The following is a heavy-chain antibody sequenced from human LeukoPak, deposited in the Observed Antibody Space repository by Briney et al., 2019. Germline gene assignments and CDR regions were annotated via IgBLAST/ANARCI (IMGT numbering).Heavy chain of an antibody. CDR1: GDTFTSYY. Sequence: APLKGFFQASGDTFTSYYMHRVRQAPGQRGVGMGIINPRGGSTSYAQKFQGRVTMTGATSTSTVYMELSSLRSEDTAVYYCARGLPIYYYGSGSHFDPWGQGTLVTVSS. D-gene: IGHD3-10*01. J-gene: IGHJ5*02. CDR2: INPRGGST. V-gene: IGHV1-46*01. CDR3: ARGLPIYYYGSGSHFDP.